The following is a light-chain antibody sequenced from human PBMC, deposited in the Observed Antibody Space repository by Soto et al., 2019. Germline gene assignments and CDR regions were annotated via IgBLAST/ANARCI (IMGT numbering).Light chain of an antibody. V-gene: IGLV2-14*01. CDR3: SSYTTSNTPLYV. Sequence: QSALTQPASVSGSLGQSITISCTGTSSDTAGYNYVSWYQQHPGKAPKLMIYEVSNRPSGVSNRFSGSQSGNTASLTISGLQAEDEANYYCSSYTTSNTPLYVFGTGTKLTVL. CDR1: SSDTAGYNY. J-gene: IGLJ1*01. CDR2: EVS.